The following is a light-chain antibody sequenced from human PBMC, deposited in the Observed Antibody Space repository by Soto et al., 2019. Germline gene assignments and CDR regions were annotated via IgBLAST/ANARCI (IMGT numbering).Light chain of an antibody. CDR3: QQSGSSLWT. CDR1: QSVSSSY. CDR2: GAS. Sequence: EREWTQSAGKQSVSPGERATLSCRASQSVSSSYLAWYQQKPSQAPRLLIYGASSSATGIPDRFSGSGSGTDFTLTLSSLQPEDFALYYCQQSGSSLWTFAQGTKVDIK. V-gene: IGKV3-20*01. J-gene: IGKJ1*01.